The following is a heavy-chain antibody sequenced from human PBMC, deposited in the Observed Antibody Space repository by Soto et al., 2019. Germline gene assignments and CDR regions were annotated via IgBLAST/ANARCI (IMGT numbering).Heavy chain of an antibody. V-gene: IGHV3-21*01. CDR2: LDGSSRYI. D-gene: IGHD3-22*01. J-gene: IGHJ4*02. CDR3: ARGDDYEFEY. Sequence: EVQLVESGGGLVKPGGSLRLSCAASGFRFTTRHMVWVRQAPGKGLEWVSSLDGSSRYIYYADSVRGRFTISRDNAKASMYVQMNSLRVEDSGIYYCARGDDYEFEYWGQGTLVTVSS. CDR1: GFRFTTRH.